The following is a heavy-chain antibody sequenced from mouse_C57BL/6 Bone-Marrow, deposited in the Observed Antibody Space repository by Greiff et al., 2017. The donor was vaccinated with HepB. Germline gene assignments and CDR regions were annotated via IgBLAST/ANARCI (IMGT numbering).Heavy chain of an antibody. CDR3: ARYGSDD. CDR1: GFNIKDYY. D-gene: IGHD1-1*01. CDR2: IDPEDGET. V-gene: IGHV14-2*01. Sequence: EVKLMESGAELVKPGASVKLSCTASGFNIKDYYMHWVKQRTEQGLEWIGRIDPEDGETKYAPKFPGKATITADTSSNTAYLQLSSLTSEDTAVYYCARYGSDDWGQGTTLTVSS. J-gene: IGHJ2*01.